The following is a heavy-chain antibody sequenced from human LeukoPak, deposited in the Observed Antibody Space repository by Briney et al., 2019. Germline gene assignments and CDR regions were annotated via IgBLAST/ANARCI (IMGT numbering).Heavy chain of an antibody. CDR1: GYTFTGYY. J-gene: IGHJ4*02. V-gene: IGHV1-69*13. D-gene: IGHD6-13*01. Sequence: GASVKVSCKASGYTFTGYYMHWVRQAPGQGLEWMGGIIPIFGTANYAQKFQGRVTITADESTSTAYMELSSLRSEDTAVYYCADLGIAAAGTLSVRGGYWGQGTLVTVSS. CDR3: ADLGIAAAGTLSVRGGY. CDR2: IIPIFGTA.